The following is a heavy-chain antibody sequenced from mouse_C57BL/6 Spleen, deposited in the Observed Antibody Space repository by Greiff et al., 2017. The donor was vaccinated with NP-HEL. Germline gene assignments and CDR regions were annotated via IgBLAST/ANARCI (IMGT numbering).Heavy chain of an antibody. J-gene: IGHJ4*01. CDR3: ASVLLGAMDY. V-gene: IGHV1-4*01. CDR1: GYTFTSYT. D-gene: IGHD2-12*01. CDR2: INPSSGYT. Sequence: VQLQQSGAELARPGASVKMSCKASGYTFTSYTMHWVKQRPGQGLEWIGYINPSSGYTKYNQKFKDKATLTADKSSSTAYMQLSSLTSEDSAFYYCASVLLGAMDYWGQGTTVTVSS.